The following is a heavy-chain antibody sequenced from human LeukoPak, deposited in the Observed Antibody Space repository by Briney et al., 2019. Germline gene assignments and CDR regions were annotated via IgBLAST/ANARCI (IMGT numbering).Heavy chain of an antibody. V-gene: IGHV4-34*01. CDR2: INHSGST. D-gene: IGHD3-9*01. CDR3: ARTRTDLTGYYYYYGMDV. J-gene: IGHJ6*02. CDR1: GGPFSGYY. Sequence: SETLSLTCAVYGGPFSGYYWSWIRQPPGKGPEWIGEINHSGSTNYNPSLKSRVTISVDTSKNQFSLKLSSVTAADTAVYYCARTRTDLTGYYYYYGMDVWGQGTTVTVSS.